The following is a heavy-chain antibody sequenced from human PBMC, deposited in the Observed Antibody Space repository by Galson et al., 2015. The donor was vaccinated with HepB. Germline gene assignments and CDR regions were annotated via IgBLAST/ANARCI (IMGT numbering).Heavy chain of an antibody. D-gene: IGHD3-16*02. CDR3: ERDLNSWGGHYVWGSYLGY. CDR1: GFTFSSYA. Sequence: SLRLSCAASGFTFSSYAMHWVRQAPGKGLEWVAVISYDGSNKYYADSVKGRFTISRDNAKNTLYLQMNSLRAEDTAVYYCERDLNSWGGHYVWGSYLGYWGQGTLVTVSS. CDR2: ISYDGSNK. V-gene: IGHV3-30-3*01. J-gene: IGHJ4*02.